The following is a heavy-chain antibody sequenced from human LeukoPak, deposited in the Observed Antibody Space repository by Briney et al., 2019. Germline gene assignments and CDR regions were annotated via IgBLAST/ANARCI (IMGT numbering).Heavy chain of an antibody. V-gene: IGHV3-13*01. J-gene: IGHJ4*02. CDR3: AKIFDYNRLRGEVGRFDC. D-gene: IGHD4-11*01. Sequence: GGSLRLFCGAWGLNDNYLHIHWPRQTTERGLEWVSAIGVAGDTYYADPVKGRFTISRENGKNSVYLQMNSLRAGDTAVYFCAKIFDYNRLRGEVGRFDCWGQGALVTVSS. CDR1: GLNDNYLH. CDR2: IGVAGDT.